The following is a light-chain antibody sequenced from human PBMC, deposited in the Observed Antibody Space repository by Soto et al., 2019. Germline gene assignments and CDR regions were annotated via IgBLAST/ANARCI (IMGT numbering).Light chain of an antibody. Sequence: QSALTQPASVSGSPGQSITISCTGTSSDVGAYNDVSWYQQHPGKAPKLIISEVSNPPSGVSNRFSGSKSGNTASLTISGLQAEDEADYYCSSYTSSSTVVFGGGTKLTVL. J-gene: IGLJ2*01. V-gene: IGLV2-14*01. CDR2: EVS. CDR1: SSDVGAYND. CDR3: SSYTSSSTVV.